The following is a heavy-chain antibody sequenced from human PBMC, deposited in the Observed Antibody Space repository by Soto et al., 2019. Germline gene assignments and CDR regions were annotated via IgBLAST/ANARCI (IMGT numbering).Heavy chain of an antibody. Sequence: EVQLLESGGGLVQHGGSLRLSCAASGFTFSSYAMSWVRQAPGKGLEWVSAVSGSGGSTYYADSVKGRFTIARDNSKNTLNLQMNSLRAEDTAVYYCAKGSWEPGRSLFDPWGQGTLVTVSS. CDR2: VSGSGGST. V-gene: IGHV3-23*01. D-gene: IGHD1-26*01. J-gene: IGHJ5*02. CDR1: GFTFSSYA. CDR3: AKGSWEPGRSLFDP.